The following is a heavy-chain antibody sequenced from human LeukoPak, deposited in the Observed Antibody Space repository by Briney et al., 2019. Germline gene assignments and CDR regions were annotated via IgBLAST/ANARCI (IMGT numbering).Heavy chain of an antibody. CDR1: GFTFSNYW. D-gene: IGHD2-2*01. J-gene: IGHJ4*02. V-gene: IGHV3-7*01. Sequence: GGSLRLSCSASGFTFSNYWMSWVRQAPGKGLEWVANIKQDESEKYYVDSVKGRFTISRDNARGSLYLQMNSLRAEDTAVYYCAGALDSSSSRYQAFEEWGQGTLVTVSS. CDR2: IKQDESEK. CDR3: AGALDSSSSRYQAFEE.